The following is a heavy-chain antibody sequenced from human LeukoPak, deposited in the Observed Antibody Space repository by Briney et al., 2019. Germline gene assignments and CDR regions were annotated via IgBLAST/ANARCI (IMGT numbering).Heavy chain of an antibody. CDR2: ISSSSSYT. D-gene: IGHD2-15*01. Sequence: GGSLRLSCAASGFTFSDYYMSWIRQAPGKGLEWVSYISSSSSYTNSADSVKGRFTISRDNAKNSLYLQMNSLRAEDTAVYYCARDEGYCSGGSCYSNYWGQGTLSPSPQ. CDR3: ARDEGYCSGGSCYSNY. J-gene: IGHJ4*02. CDR1: GFTFSDYY. V-gene: IGHV3-11*06.